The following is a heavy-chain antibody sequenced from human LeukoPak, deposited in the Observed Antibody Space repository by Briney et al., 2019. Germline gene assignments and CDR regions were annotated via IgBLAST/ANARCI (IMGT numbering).Heavy chain of an antibody. CDR3: ARERYCSSTSCYAGEYFQH. D-gene: IGHD2-2*01. CDR2: IIPIFGTA. Sequence: EASVKVSCKASGGTFSSYAISWVRQAPGQGLEWMGGIIPIFGTANYAQKFQGRVTITADESASTAYMELSSLRSEDTAVYYCARERYCSSTSCYAGEYFQHWGQGTLVTVSS. CDR1: GGTFSSYA. V-gene: IGHV1-69*13. J-gene: IGHJ1*01.